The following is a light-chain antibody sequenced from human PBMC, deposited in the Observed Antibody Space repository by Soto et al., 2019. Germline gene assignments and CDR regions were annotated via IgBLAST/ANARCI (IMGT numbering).Light chain of an antibody. CDR2: EVT. CDR1: SSDVGSYNR. CDR3: CSFTSSSTYV. V-gene: IGLV2-18*02. J-gene: IGLJ1*01. Sequence: QSALTQPPSVSGSPGQSVAISCTGTSSDVGSYNRVSWYQQYPGTAPKLIIYEVTYRPAGVPDRFSGSKSGNTASLTISGAEAEDEADYNCCSFTSSSTYVFGTGTKVTVL.